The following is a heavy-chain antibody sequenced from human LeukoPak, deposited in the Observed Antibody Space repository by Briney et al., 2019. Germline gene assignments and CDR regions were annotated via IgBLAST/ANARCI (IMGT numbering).Heavy chain of an antibody. J-gene: IGHJ4*02. Sequence: SETLSLTCTVSGGSISSGGYYWSWIRQHPGKGLEWIGYIYYSGSTYYNPSLKSRVTISVDTSKNQFSLKLSSVTAADTAVYYCARVGDSYDSSGYYPREPYYFDYWGQGTLVTVSS. CDR3: ARVGDSYDSSGYYPREPYYFDY. CDR2: IYYSGST. CDR1: GGSISSGGYY. D-gene: IGHD3-22*01. V-gene: IGHV4-31*03.